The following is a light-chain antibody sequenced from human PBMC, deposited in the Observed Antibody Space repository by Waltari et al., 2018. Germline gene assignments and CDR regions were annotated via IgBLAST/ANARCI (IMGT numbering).Light chain of an antibody. J-gene: IGKJ1*01. CDR1: QSVTSSH. Sequence: ETVLTQSPGTLSLSPGERATLSCRASQSVTSSHLAWYQQKPGQAPRILIYGASSMATGIPDRFSGSGSGTDFTLTITRLEPEDFAVYYCQQYGNSPRTFGQGTEVEIK. V-gene: IGKV3-20*01. CDR3: QQYGNSPRT. CDR2: GAS.